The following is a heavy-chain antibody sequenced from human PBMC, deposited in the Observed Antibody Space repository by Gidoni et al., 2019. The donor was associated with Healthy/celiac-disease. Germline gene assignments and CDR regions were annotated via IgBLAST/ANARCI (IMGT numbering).Heavy chain of an antibody. D-gene: IGHD3-9*01. CDR3: ARGAYYDILTGYSEPFDY. CDR1: GFTFSSYW. Sequence: EVQLVESGGGLVQPGGSLRLSCAASGFTFSSYWMSWGRQAPGKGLEWVANIKQDGSEKYYVDSVKGRFTISRDNAKNSLYLQMNSLRAEDTAVYYCARGAYYDILTGYSEPFDYWGQGTLVTVSS. CDR2: IKQDGSEK. J-gene: IGHJ4*02. V-gene: IGHV3-7*01.